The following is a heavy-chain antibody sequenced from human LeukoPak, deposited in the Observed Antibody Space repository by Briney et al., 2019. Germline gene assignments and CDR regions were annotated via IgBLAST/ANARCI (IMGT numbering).Heavy chain of an antibody. J-gene: IGHJ4*02. Sequence: GRSLRLSCAASGFTFSRYAMHWVRQAPGKGLEWVAVISYDGSNKYYADSVKGRFTIPRDNSKNTLYLQMNSLRAEDTAVYYCARDPWRGDTAMVYPHYWGQGTLVTVSS. V-gene: IGHV3-30-3*01. CDR3: ARDPWRGDTAMVYPHY. CDR2: ISYDGSNK. D-gene: IGHD5-18*01. CDR1: GFTFSRYA.